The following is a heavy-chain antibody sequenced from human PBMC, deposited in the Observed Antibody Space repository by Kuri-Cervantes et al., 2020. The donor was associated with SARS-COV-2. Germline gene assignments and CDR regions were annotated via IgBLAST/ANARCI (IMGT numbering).Heavy chain of an antibody. CDR2: IYSGGST. D-gene: IGHD3-16*01. J-gene: IGHJ6*02. V-gene: IGHV3-53*01. CDR3: ARDTAYYDYVWGRRNYGMDV. CDR1: GFTVSSNY. Sequence: GGSLRLSCAASGFTVSSNYMSWVRQAPGKGLEWVSVIYSGGSTYYADSVKGRFTISRDNAKNTLYLQMNSLRAEDTAVYYCARDTAYYDYVWGRRNYGMDVWGQGTTVTVSS.